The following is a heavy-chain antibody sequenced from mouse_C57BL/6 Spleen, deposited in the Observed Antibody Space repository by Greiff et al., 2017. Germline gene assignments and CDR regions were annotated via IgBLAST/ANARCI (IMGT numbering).Heavy chain of an antibody. CDR3: ARIYYYGSSYVRYAMDY. CDR1: GYAFSSYW. CDR2: IYPGDGDT. D-gene: IGHD1-1*01. J-gene: IGHJ4*01. Sequence: VRLVESGAELVKPGASVKISCKASGYAFSSYWMNWVKQRPGKGLEWIGQIYPGDGDTNSNGKFKGKATLTADKSSSTAYMQLSSLTSEDSAVYFCARIYYYGSSYVRYAMDYWGQGTSVTVSS. V-gene: IGHV1-80*01.